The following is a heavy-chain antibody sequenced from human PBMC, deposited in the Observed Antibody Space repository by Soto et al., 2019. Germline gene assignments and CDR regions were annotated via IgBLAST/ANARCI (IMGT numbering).Heavy chain of an antibody. Sequence: QVQLVQSGTEVKKPGSSVKVSCKASGGTFRNYPINWVRQAPGQGLEWMGSIFPLTDIPDYAQNFQARLTISADKSTSTGYMELSSLTSDDTATYFCARGPLVVLNYFESWGQGTLVTVSS. J-gene: IGHJ4*02. V-gene: IGHV1-69*02. CDR1: GGTFRNYP. CDR3: ARGPLVVLNYFES. CDR2: IFPLTDIP.